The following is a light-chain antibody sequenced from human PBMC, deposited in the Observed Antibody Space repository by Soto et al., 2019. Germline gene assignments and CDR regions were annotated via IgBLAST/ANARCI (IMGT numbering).Light chain of an antibody. CDR1: RTVDSTY. CDR3: QHYNNWPPAWT. V-gene: IGKV3-15*01. CDR2: SAS. Sequence: EVVLTQSPATLSLSPGERATISCRASRTVDSTYLAWYQQKPGQTPRLLIYSASIRAAATPARFSGSGSGTEFTLTISSLQSEDFALYYCQHYNNWPPAWTFGQGTKVDIK. J-gene: IGKJ1*01.